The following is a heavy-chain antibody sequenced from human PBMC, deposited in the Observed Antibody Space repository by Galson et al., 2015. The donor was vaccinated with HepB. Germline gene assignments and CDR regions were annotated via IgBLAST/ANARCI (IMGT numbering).Heavy chain of an antibody. CDR1: GFTFSTYS. D-gene: IGHD4-17*01. Sequence: SLRLSCAASGFTFSTYSMSWVRQAPGKGLEWVSYISSSSSSIFYADSVKGRFTISRDFAINSLCLQMDSLRAEDTAVYYCARELYGDYGFDFWGQGTLVTVSS. V-gene: IGHV3-48*01. J-gene: IGHJ4*02. CDR2: ISSSSSSI. CDR3: ARELYGDYGFDF.